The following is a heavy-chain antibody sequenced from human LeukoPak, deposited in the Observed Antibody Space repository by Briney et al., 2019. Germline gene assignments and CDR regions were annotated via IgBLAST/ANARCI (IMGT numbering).Heavy chain of an antibody. CDR3: ARDERGIPDAFDI. D-gene: IGHD2-21*01. V-gene: IGHV1-18*01. CDR2: ISAYNGNT. CDR1: GYTFSSYG. J-gene: IGHJ3*02. Sequence: ASVKVPCKASGYTFSSYGVSWVRQAPGQGLEWMGWISAYNGNTNYAQKVQGRVTMTTDTSTSTAYMELRSLRSDDTAVYYCARDERGIPDAFDIWGQGTMVTVSS.